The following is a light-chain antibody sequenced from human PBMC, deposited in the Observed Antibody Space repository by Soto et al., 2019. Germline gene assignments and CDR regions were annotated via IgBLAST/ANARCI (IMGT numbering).Light chain of an antibody. V-gene: IGKV3-11*01. J-gene: IGKJ3*01. Sequence: EIVLTQSPATLSLSPGERATLSCRASQSIGSFLAWYQQKPGQPPRLLIYDASNRATGIPGRFSGSGSGTDFPLTISSLEPEDFAFYYCQQRGNWPPTFGPGTKVNIQ. CDR2: DAS. CDR1: QSIGSF. CDR3: QQRGNWPPT.